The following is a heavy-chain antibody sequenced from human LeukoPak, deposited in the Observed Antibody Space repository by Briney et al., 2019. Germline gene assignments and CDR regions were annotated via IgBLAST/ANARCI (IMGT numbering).Heavy chain of an antibody. CDR3: AKDLTTVTTQGDY. CDR2: IRYDGSNQ. Sequence: PGGSLRLSCAASGFTFSSYGMHWFRQAPGKGLEWVAFIRYDGSNQYYADSVKGRFTISRDNSKNTLYLQMNSLRAEDTAVYYCAKDLTTVTTQGDYWGQGTLVTVSS. D-gene: IGHD4-17*01. V-gene: IGHV3-30*02. CDR1: GFTFSSYG. J-gene: IGHJ4*02.